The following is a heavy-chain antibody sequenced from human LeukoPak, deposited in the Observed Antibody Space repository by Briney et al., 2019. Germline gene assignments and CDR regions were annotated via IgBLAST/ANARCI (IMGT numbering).Heavy chain of an antibody. CDR3: AGVAYSSTWGYFDY. J-gene: IGHJ4*02. CDR1: GFTSSSYE. CDR2: ISISGSTI. Sequence: PGGSLRLSCAASGFTSSSYEVNWVRQAPGKGLEWVSYISISGSTIYYADSVKGRFTISRDNAKNSLYLQMNSLRAEDTAVYYCAGVAYSSTWGYFDYWGQGTLVTVSS. V-gene: IGHV3-48*03. D-gene: IGHD6-13*01.